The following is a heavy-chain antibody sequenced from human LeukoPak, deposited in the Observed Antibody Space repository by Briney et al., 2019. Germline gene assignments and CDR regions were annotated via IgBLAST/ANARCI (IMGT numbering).Heavy chain of an antibody. Sequence: GGSLRLSCVASGFTLSSYWMSWVRQAPGKGLEWVANINQDGSEKYYVDSVKGRFTISRDNAKNSLYLQMNSLRAEDTAVYYCASANSGSNAYYYYYMDVWGKGTTVTISS. J-gene: IGHJ6*03. CDR2: INQDGSEK. V-gene: IGHV3-7*01. CDR3: ASANSGSNAYYYYYMDV. CDR1: GFTLSSYW. D-gene: IGHD1-26*01.